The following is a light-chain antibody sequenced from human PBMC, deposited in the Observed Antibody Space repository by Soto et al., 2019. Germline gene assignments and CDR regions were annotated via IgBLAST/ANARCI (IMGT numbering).Light chain of an antibody. CDR3: TSYTPSSTYV. CDR1: SSDVGNYDY. J-gene: IGLJ1*01. CDR2: AVS. V-gene: IGLV2-14*03. Sequence: QSALTQPASVSGSPGQSITISCTGTSSDVGNYDYVSWYQQYPGKAPKLMIYAVSRRPSGVSNRFSGSKSGNTASLTISGLQAEDEAEYYCTSYTPSSTYVFGTGTKLTVL.